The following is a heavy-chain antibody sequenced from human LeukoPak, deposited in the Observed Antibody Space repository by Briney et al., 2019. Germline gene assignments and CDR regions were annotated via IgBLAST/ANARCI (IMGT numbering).Heavy chain of an antibody. J-gene: IGHJ5*02. V-gene: IGHV3-7*01. D-gene: IGHD1-1*01. CDR1: GFTFSSYW. Sequence: GRSLRLSCAASGFTFSSYWMSWVRQAPGKGLEWVANIKQDGSEKFHVGSVKGRFTISRDNAKNSLYLQMNSLRAEDTAVYYCARENVEWFDPWGQGTLVTVSS. CDR2: IKQDGSEK. CDR3: ARENVEWFDP.